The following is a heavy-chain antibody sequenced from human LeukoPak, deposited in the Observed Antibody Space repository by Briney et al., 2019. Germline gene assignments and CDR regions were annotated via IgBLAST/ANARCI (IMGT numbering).Heavy chain of an antibody. J-gene: IGHJ5*02. CDR3: ARTNWNDDGEWFDP. CDR1: GFTFAHYA. V-gene: IGHV3-9*03. Sequence: GGSLRLSCAASGFTFAHYAMNWVRQAPGMGLEWVSSISWNGVTMGYADSVKGRFTISRDNAKNSLYLQMNGLRPEDMALYYCARTNWNDDGEWFDPWGQGTLVTVSS. D-gene: IGHD1-20*01. CDR2: ISWNGVTM.